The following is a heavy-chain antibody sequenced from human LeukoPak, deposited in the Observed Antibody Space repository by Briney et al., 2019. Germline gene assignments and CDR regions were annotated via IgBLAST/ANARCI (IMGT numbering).Heavy chain of an antibody. D-gene: IGHD3-16*01. CDR1: GYTFTTYS. CDR3: AREVRRGTYDY. Sequence: GASVKVSCKASGYTFTTYSINWVRQATGQGLEWVGWMNPNSGGSGPAQKFQGRVTMTWNTPISTAYMEVSSLASDDTAVYYCAREVRRGTYDYWGQGTLVTVTP. V-gene: IGHV1-8*01. CDR2: MNPNSGGS. J-gene: IGHJ4*02.